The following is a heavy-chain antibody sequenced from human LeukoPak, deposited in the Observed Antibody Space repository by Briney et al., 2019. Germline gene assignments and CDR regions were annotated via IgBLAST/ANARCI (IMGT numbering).Heavy chain of an antibody. CDR3: TKGLMAATGPNSR. J-gene: IGHJ4*02. CDR1: GFSLSNAW. D-gene: IGHD1-26*01. CDR2: IKPRTEGRTI. V-gene: IGHV3-15*01. Sequence: GGSLRLSCAVSGFSLSNAWMSWVRQAPGKGLEWVGRIKPRTEGRTIDYASAVEGRFTISRDDSKSILYLQLNSLKSEDTAVYYCTKGLMAATGPNSRWGQGTQVTVSS.